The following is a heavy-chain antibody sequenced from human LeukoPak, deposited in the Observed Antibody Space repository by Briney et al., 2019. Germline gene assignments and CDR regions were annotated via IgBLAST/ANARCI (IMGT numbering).Heavy chain of an antibody. Sequence: SETLSLTCTVSAGAITRTNYFWGWIRQSPGKGLEWIGSIYYSGTTYYNPSLKSRVTISVDASKNEFSLHLNSVTAADTAVYYCASLGPYSSTWYGDYWGQGIQVTVSS. CDR2: IYYSGTT. CDR1: AGAITRTNYF. CDR3: ASLGPYSSTWYGDY. D-gene: IGHD6-13*01. V-gene: IGHV4-39*01. J-gene: IGHJ4*02.